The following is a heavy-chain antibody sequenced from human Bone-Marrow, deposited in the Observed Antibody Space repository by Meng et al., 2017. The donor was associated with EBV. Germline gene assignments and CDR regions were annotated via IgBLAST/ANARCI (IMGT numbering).Heavy chain of an antibody. V-gene: IGHV4-4*02. D-gene: IGHD3-16*01. J-gene: IGHJ5*02. CDR2: IYHSGST. CDR3: AQRERWGLDP. Sequence: QVELQGAGPGLVKPSGALSLTWAVSGGSISSSNWWSWVRQPPGKGLEWIGEIYHSGSTSYNPSLESRVTISVDKSKNQVSLKLSSVTAADTAVYYCAQRERWGLDPWGQGTLVTVSS. CDR1: GGSISSSNW.